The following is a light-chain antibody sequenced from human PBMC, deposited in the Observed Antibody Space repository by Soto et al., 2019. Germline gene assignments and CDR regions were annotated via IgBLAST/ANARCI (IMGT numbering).Light chain of an antibody. Sequence: QSVLTQPASVSGSPGQSITISCTGTSSDVGGHNYVSWYQQHPGKAPKLMIHDVSNRPSGVSNRFSGSKSGNTASLTISGLQAEDEADYYCSSYTSSSTLGYVFGTGTKVTVL. CDR1: SSDVGGHNY. V-gene: IGLV2-14*01. J-gene: IGLJ1*01. CDR2: DVS. CDR3: SSYTSSSTLGYV.